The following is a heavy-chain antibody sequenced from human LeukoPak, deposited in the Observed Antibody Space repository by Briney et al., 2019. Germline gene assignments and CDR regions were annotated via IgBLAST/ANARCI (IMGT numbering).Heavy chain of an antibody. J-gene: IGHJ4*02. CDR3: ARDTVADQRLFDY. CDR2: ISGSGGST. V-gene: IGHV3-23*01. CDR1: GFTFSSYA. D-gene: IGHD2-21*01. Sequence: GGSLRLSCAASGFTFSSYAMSWVRQAPGKGLEWVSAISGSGGSTYYADSVKGRFTISRDNSKNTLYLQMNSLRAEDTAVYYCARDTVADQRLFDYWGQGTLVTVSS.